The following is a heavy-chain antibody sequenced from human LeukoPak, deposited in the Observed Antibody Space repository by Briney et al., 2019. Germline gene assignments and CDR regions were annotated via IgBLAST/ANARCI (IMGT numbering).Heavy chain of an antibody. D-gene: IGHD4-17*01. CDR2: IKQDGSEK. V-gene: IGHV3-7*01. J-gene: IGHJ6*03. CDR3: ARDYNYGIYYYMDV. CDR1: GFTFSSYW. Sequence: GGSLRLSCAASGFTFSSYWMSWVRQAPGKGLEWVANIKQDGSEKYYVDSVKGRFTISRDNAKNSLYLQMNSLRAEDTAVYYCARDYNYGIYYYMDVWGKGATVTVSS.